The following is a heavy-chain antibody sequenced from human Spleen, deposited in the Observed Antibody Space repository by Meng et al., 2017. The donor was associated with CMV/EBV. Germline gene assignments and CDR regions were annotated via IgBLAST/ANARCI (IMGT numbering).Heavy chain of an antibody. V-gene: IGHV3-11*04. CDR3: ARVNIVLMVYGGGFDP. CDR2: ISSSGSTR. J-gene: IGHJ5*02. Sequence: GGSLRLSCAASGFTFSDYYMNWIRQAPGKGLEWVSHISSSGSTRYYADSVKGRFTISRDNAKKSLYLQMNSLRAEDTAVYYCARVNIVLMVYGGGFDPWGQGTLVTVSS. D-gene: IGHD2-8*01. CDR1: GFTFSDYY.